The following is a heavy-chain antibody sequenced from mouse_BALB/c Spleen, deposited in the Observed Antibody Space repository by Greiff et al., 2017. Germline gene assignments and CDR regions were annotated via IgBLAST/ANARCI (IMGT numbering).Heavy chain of an antibody. V-gene: IGHV5-4*02. CDR2: ISDGGSYT. Sequence: DVMLVESGGGLVKPGGSLKLSCAASGFTFSDYYMYWVRQTPEKRLEWVATISDGGSYTYYPDSVKGRFTISRDNAKNNLYLQMSSLKSEDTAMYYGARSSYGYLFAYWGQGTLVTVSA. J-gene: IGHJ3*01. CDR1: GFTFSDYY. CDR3: ARSSYGYLFAY. D-gene: IGHD1-2*01.